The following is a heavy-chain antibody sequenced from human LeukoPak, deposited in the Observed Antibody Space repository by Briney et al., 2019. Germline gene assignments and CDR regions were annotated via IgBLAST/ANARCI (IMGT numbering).Heavy chain of an antibody. CDR1: GFTFSSYW. J-gene: IGHJ3*02. CDR2: INTDGSST. V-gene: IGHV3-74*01. D-gene: IGHD2-2*01. CDR3: AIVPAAWMDAFDI. Sequence: GGSLRLSCAASGFTFSSYWMHWVRQAPGKGLVWVSRINTDGSSTSYADSVKGRFTISRDNAKNTLYLQMNSLRAEDTAVYYCAIVPAAWMDAFDIWGQGTMVTVSS.